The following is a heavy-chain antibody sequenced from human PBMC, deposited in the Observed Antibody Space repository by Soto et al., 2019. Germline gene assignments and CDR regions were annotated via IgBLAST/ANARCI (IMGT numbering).Heavy chain of an antibody. Sequence: QVQLQQWGAGLLKPSETLSLTCDVYGGSFSGYHWNWIRLSPGKGLEWIGEIHHSGATNYKPSLKSRVTLSVDTSKDQFSLGLSSVTAADPGVYYCARAAGSPYYMDVWGRGTTVTVSS. CDR2: IHHSGAT. D-gene: IGHD3-10*01. CDR3: ARAAGSPYYMDV. J-gene: IGHJ6*03. CDR1: GGSFSGYH. V-gene: IGHV4-34*02.